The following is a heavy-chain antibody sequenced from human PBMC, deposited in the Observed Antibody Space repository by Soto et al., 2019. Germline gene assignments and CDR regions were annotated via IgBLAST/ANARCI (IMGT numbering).Heavy chain of an antibody. Sequence: PSETLSLTCSASGGSITSSSHFWGWVRQPPGKGLEWIGTIYVTGNTYYTPSLKSRLTMSIDTSKNEFSLRLNSVTAADTAVYYCAGQTFTIAAASYGRSNWFDPWGPGTLVTVSS. V-gene: IGHV4-39*01. D-gene: IGHD6-25*01. CDR1: GGSITSSSHF. CDR2: IYVTGNT. CDR3: AGQTFTIAAASYGRSNWFDP. J-gene: IGHJ5*02.